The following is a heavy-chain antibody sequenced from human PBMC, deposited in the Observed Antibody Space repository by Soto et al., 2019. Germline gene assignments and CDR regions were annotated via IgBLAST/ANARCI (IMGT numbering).Heavy chain of an antibody. CDR3: ARLRGGCPADF. D-gene: IGHD3-16*01. V-gene: IGHV4-39*01. Sequence: PSETLSLTCSVSGGSISNNNYHWGWIRQPPGKGLEWMGSIYYRGNTYYNPSLRSRITISVDTSRNQLSLALSSVTAADTAVYFCARLRGGCPADFWGQGTLVTVSS. CDR2: IYYRGNT. CDR1: GGSISNNNYH. J-gene: IGHJ4*02.